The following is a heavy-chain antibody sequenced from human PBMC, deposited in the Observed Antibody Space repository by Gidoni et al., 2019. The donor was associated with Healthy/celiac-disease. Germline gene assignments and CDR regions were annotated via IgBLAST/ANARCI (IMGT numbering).Heavy chain of an antibody. CDR2: ISSSGSTI. CDR3: ARDVTDYYYGMDV. CDR1: GFTFSSYS. V-gene: IGHV3-21*01. J-gene: IGHJ6*02. Sequence: EVQLVESGGGLVKPGGSLRLSCAASGFTFSSYSMNWVRQAPGKGLEWVSSISSSGSTIYYADSVKGRFTISRDNAKNSLYLQMNSLRAEDTAVYYCARDVTDYYYGMDVWGQGTTVTVSS.